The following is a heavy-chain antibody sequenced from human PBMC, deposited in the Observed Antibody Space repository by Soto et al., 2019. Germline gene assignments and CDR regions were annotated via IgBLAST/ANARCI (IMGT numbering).Heavy chain of an antibody. Sequence: SETLSLTCIVSGESISSSSYYWGWIRQPPGKGLEWIGSIYYSGRTYYNPSFKSRVTISIDTSKNQSSLKLSSVTATDTAVYYRARQRTTVVTQAYFDHWGQGAMVTVSS. J-gene: IGHJ4*02. V-gene: IGHV4-39*01. D-gene: IGHD2-21*02. CDR1: GESISSSSYY. CDR3: ARQRTTVVTQAYFDH. CDR2: IYYSGRT.